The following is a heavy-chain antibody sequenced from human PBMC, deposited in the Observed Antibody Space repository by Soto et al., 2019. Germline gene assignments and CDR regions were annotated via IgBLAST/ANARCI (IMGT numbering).Heavy chain of an antibody. CDR2: ISAFNGDT. Sequence: ASVKVSCKASGYTFTGYGISWVRQAPGQGLEWMGWISAFNGDTNYAQKFQGRVTMTTDTSTSTAYVELRSLSSDDTAVYYCARVRVYRSRYTYYYYGMDVGGQGTTVTVPS. J-gene: IGHJ6*02. CDR1: GYTFTGYG. CDR3: ARVRVYRSRYTYYYYGMDV. D-gene: IGHD6-19*01. V-gene: IGHV1-18*01.